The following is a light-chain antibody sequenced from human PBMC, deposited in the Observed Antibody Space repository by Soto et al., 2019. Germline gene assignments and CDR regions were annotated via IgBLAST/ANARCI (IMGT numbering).Light chain of an antibody. CDR1: SSDVGGYNY. V-gene: IGLV2-14*01. CDR3: GSYTSSSTWV. CDR2: AVT. J-gene: IGLJ3*02. Sequence: QSALTQPASVSGSPGQSITISCTGTSSDVGGYNYVSWYQQHPGKAPKLMIFAVTNRPSGVSNRFSGSKSDNTASLTISGLQAEDEADYYCGSYTSSSTWVFGGGTKLTVL.